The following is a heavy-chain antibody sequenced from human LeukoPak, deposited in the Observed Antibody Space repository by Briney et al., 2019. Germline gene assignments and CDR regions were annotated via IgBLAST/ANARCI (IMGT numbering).Heavy chain of an antibody. D-gene: IGHD3-16*02. J-gene: IGHJ4*02. Sequence: GGSLRLSCAASGFTFSSYWMHWVRQAPGKGLMWVSRIDSDGSETSYAESVKGRFTISRDNAKNTLYLQMNSLRVEDTAVYYWARVDVWGSFRSHYWGQGTLVTVSS. V-gene: IGHV3-74*01. CDR3: ARVDVWGSFRSHY. CDR2: IDSDGSET. CDR1: GFTFSSYW.